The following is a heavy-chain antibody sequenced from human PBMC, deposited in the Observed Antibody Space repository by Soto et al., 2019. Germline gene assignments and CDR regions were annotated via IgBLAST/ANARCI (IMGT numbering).Heavy chain of an antibody. J-gene: IGHJ5*02. CDR1: GFTFSSYS. CDR3: ARGLVAAAHWFDP. Sequence: GGSLRLSCAASGFTFSSYSMNWVRQAPGKGLEWVSYVSSSSSTIYYADSVKGRFTISRDNAKNSLYLQMNSLRAEDTAVYYCARGLVAAAHWFDPWDQGTLVTVSS. V-gene: IGHV3-48*01. D-gene: IGHD2-15*01. CDR2: VSSSSSTI.